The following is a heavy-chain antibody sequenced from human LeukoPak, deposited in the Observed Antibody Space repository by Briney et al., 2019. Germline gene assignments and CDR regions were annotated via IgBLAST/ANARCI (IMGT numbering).Heavy chain of an antibody. D-gene: IGHD1-26*01. J-gene: IGHJ4*02. Sequence: SGPTLGKPTQTLTLTCTFSGFSLSNGGVGVGWIRQPPGKALEWLALIYWDDDKRYSPSLRSRLTITKETSKKQVVITMTNMHPMDTATYFCARLTYSNPWVRSRDVRWDYWGQGTLVIVSS. V-gene: IGHV2-5*02. CDR3: ARLTYSNPWVRSRDVRWDY. CDR1: GFSLSNGGVG. CDR2: IYWDDDK.